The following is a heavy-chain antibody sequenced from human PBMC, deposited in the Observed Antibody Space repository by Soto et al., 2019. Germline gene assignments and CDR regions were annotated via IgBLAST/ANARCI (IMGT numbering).Heavy chain of an antibody. CDR3: AKDPHEAAYCGGDCIEYFQH. CDR1: GFTFSSYA. V-gene: IGHV3-23*01. Sequence: EVQLLESGGGLVQPGGSLRLSCAASGFTFSSYAMSWVRQAPGKGLEWVSAISGSGGSTYYADSVKGRFTISRDNSKNTLYLQMKSLRAEETAVYYCAKDPHEAAYCGGDCIEYFQHWGQGTLVTVSS. CDR2: ISGSGGST. J-gene: IGHJ1*01. D-gene: IGHD2-21*02.